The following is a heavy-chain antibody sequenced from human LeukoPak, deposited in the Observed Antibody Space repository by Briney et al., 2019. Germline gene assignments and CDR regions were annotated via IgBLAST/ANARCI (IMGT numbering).Heavy chain of an antibody. CDR3: ARGRRKGSCSSTSCYYFDY. Sequence: ASVKVSCKASGYTFTSYDINWVRQATGQGLEWMGWMNPNSGNTGYAQKFQGRVTITRNTPISTAYMELSSLGSEDTALYYCARGRRKGSCSSTSCYYFDYWGQGTLVTVSS. CDR1: GYTFTSYD. V-gene: IGHV1-8*03. D-gene: IGHD2-2*01. CDR2: MNPNSGNT. J-gene: IGHJ4*02.